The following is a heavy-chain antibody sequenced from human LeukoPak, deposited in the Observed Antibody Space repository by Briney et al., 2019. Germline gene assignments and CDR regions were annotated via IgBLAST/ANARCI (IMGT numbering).Heavy chain of an antibody. CDR1: GVPFSSYA. J-gene: IGHJ4*02. D-gene: IGHD3-10*01. CDR3: ARDRYCCGSGSYWTVDY. V-gene: IGHV1-69*04. CDR2: IIPILGIA. Sequence: SVKVSCKASGVPFSSYAISWVRQAPGQGLEWMGRIIPILGIANYAQKFQGRVTITADKSTSTAYMELSSLRSEDTAVYYCARDRYCCGSGSYWTVDYWGQGTLVTVSS.